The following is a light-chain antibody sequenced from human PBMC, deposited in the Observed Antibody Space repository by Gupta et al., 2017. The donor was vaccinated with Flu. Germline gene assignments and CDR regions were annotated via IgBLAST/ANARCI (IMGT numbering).Light chain of an antibody. Sequence: QTVVTQEPSLSVSPGGTVTLTCALHSGSVSTYFYPSWYQQAQGQPPRTRSYSTNIRSSGVPVRVYGSILGNNDDINITGAQTEEECLYFCMLYMNTTICFGGGPRLTVL. V-gene: IGLV8-61*01. CDR2: STN. CDR1: SGSVSTYFY. J-gene: IGLJ2*01. CDR3: MLYMNTTIC.